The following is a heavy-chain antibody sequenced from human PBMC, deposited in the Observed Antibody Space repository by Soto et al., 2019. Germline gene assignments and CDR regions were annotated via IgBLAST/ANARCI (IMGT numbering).Heavy chain of an antibody. CDR1: GVSISATSYY. D-gene: IGHD1-1*01. CDR3: ARRGHQLAFYWYFDV. CDR2: VYYTGST. Sequence: QLQLQESGPGLVKPSETLSLTCSVSGVSISATSYYWGWIRQPPGKGLEWIGSVYYTGSTYYSPSLKSRVTLSVDTSKNQFSLRLSSVTAADTAVSFCARRGHQLAFYWYFDVWGRGTVVTVSS. J-gene: IGHJ2*01. V-gene: IGHV4-39*01.